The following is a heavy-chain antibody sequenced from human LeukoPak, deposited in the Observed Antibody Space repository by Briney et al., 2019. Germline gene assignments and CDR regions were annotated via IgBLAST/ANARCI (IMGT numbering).Heavy chain of an antibody. CDR2: IFTGIT. Sequence: SETLSLTCNVSGGSISSSSYYWGWIRQPPGKGLEWIGNIFTGITYYNPSLKSRVTISADTSKNQFSLKMSSVTAADTAVYYCARGYGGNSYHYYGMDVWGQGTTVTVSS. V-gene: IGHV4-39*07. CDR3: ARGYGGNSYHYYGMDV. J-gene: IGHJ6*02. CDR1: GGSISSSSYY. D-gene: IGHD4-23*01.